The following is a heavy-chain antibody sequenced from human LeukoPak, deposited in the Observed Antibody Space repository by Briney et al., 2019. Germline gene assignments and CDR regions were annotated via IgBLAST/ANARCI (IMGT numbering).Heavy chain of an antibody. Sequence: SGGSLRLSCAASGFTFSSYAMSWVRQAPGKGLEWVSSINSAGTSKKYADSLKGRFTISRDNAKNSLFLQLSSLRDEDTAVYYCARGRNAGGPYYSDYWGLGTLVTVSS. CDR1: GFTFSSYA. CDR2: INSAGTSK. CDR3: ARGRNAGGPYYSDY. D-gene: IGHD4-23*01. J-gene: IGHJ4*02. V-gene: IGHV3-21*01.